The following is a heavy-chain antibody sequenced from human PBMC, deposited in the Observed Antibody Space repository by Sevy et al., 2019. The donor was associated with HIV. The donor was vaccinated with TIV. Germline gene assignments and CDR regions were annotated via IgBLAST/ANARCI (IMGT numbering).Heavy chain of an antibody. CDR3: ARDRVVVPAANDLYYYGMDV. D-gene: IGHD2-2*01. CDR2: ISSSSSYI. CDR1: GFTFSSYS. Sequence: RGSLRLSCAASGFTFSSYSMNWVRQAPGKGLEWVSSISSSSSYIYYADSVKGRFTISRDNAKNSLYLQMNSLRAEDTAVYYCARDRVVVPAANDLYYYGMDVWGQGTTVTVSS. V-gene: IGHV3-21*01. J-gene: IGHJ6*02.